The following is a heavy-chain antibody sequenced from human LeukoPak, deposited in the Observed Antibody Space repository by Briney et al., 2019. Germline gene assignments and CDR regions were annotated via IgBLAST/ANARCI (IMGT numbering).Heavy chain of an antibody. CDR2: INHSGST. Sequence: SETLSLTCAVYGASFSGYYWSWIRQPPGKGLEWIGEINHSGSTNYKPSLTSRVTISVDTSKSHFSLKLSSVAAADTAVYYCARGWSSSSEFLDYWGQGTLVTVSS. CDR3: ARGWSSSSEFLDY. V-gene: IGHV4-34*01. CDR1: GASFSGYY. J-gene: IGHJ4*02. D-gene: IGHD6-6*01.